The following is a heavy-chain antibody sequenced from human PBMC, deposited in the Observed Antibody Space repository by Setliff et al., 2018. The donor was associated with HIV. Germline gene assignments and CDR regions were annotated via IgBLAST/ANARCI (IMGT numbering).Heavy chain of an antibody. CDR2: VDYTGST. Sequence: KPSETLSLTCTVSGGSISTSNYYWGWVRQPPGKGLEWVGNVDYTGSTYYNPSLKSRVTISVDTSKNQFSLRLNSVTAADTAVYYCARGIAMNRGVPQGWLDTWGQGTLVTVSS. J-gene: IGHJ5*02. CDR1: GGSISTSNYY. V-gene: IGHV4-39*07. CDR3: ARGIAMNRGVPQGWLDT. D-gene: IGHD3-10*01.